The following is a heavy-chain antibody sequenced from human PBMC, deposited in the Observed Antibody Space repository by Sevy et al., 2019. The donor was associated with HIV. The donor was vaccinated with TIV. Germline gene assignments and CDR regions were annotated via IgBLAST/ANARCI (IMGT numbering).Heavy chain of an antibody. CDR2: IQYDGSNK. J-gene: IGHJ6*02. CDR1: GLTFSSYG. D-gene: IGHD6-13*01. V-gene: IGHV3-30*02. CDR3: AKSGPMAAAHFYYYGMDV. Sequence: GGSLRLSCAASGLTFSSYGMHWVRQAPGKGLEWVAFIQYDGSNKYYADSVKGRFTISRDNSKNTLYLQMNSLRAEDTGVYYCAKSGPMAAAHFYYYGMDVWGQGTTVTVSS.